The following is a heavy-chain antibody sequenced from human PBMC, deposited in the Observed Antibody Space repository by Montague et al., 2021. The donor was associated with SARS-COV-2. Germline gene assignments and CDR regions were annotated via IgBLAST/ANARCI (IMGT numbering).Heavy chain of an antibody. Sequence: SETLSLTCAVSGNTLSHSRYFWGWIPQPPRKGLEGIGSFYFGGKFLYNSSLESRVTISVDTSKNQFSLQLSSVTASDTAVYYCARHSGGSEVAGLDYWGQGILVSVSS. V-gene: IGHV4-39*01. D-gene: IGHD6-19*01. J-gene: IGHJ4*02. CDR2: FYFGGKF. CDR1: GNTLSHSRYF. CDR3: ARHSGGSEVAGLDY.